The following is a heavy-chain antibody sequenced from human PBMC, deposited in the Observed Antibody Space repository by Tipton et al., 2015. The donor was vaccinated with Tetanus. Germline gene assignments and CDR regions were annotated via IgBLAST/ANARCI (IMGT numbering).Heavy chain of an antibody. CDR1: GDSVSGNSAA. CDR2: TYYRSEWYY. Sequence: PGLVKPSQTLSLTCAISGDSVSGNSAAWNWIRQSPSRGLEWLGRTYYRSEWYYDYAVSVKSRITINPDTSENQLSLQLNSVTPDDTAVYYCARSRGGDLDYWGQGTLVTVSS. V-gene: IGHV6-1*01. CDR3: ARSRGGDLDY. J-gene: IGHJ4*02. D-gene: IGHD4-17*01.